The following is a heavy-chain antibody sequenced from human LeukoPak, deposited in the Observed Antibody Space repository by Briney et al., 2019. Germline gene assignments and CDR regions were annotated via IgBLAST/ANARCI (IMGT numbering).Heavy chain of an antibody. D-gene: IGHD3-16*01. V-gene: IGHV4-59*01. J-gene: IGHJ6*03. Sequence: PSETLSLTCTVSGGSINSVYWSWIRQPPGKGLEWIGYIYYSGSTNYNPSLKSRVTISVDTSKNQFSLKLSSVTAADTAVYYCARSTGEYMDVWGKGTTVTVSS. CDR1: GGSINSVY. CDR3: ARSTGEYMDV. CDR2: IYYSGST.